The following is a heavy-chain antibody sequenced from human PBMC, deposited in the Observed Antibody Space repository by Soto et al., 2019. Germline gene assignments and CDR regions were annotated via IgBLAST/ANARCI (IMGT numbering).Heavy chain of an antibody. CDR1: GYTFASYG. CDR3: AREGPCSSTSCPTYFSFGMDV. Sequence: QVQLVQSGAEVKKPGASVKVSCKASGYTFASYGISWVRQAPGQGLEWMGWISAYNGNTNYAQKFQGRVTMTTDTFTRTAYMEVRSLRSDDTAVYYCAREGPCSSTSCPTYFSFGMDVWGQGTTVTVSS. V-gene: IGHV1-18*01. D-gene: IGHD2-2*01. J-gene: IGHJ6*02. CDR2: ISAYNGNT.